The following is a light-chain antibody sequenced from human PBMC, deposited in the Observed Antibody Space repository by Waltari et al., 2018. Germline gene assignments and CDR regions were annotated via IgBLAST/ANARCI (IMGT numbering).Light chain of an antibody. CDR3: QQHDSIVVT. Sequence: SRRASQNVSSSSLAWYQQKPGPAPRLLIYGASSRATGIPDRFSGSGSGTDFTLTISRLEPEDFAVYYCQQHDSIVVTFGEGTKVEIK. CDR2: GAS. CDR1: QNVSSSS. V-gene: IGKV3-20*01. J-gene: IGKJ1*01.